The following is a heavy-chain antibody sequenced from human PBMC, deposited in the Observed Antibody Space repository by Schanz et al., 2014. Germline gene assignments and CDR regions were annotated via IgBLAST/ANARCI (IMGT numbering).Heavy chain of an antibody. D-gene: IGHD1-1*01. CDR2: VFPNGIT. Sequence: QVQLQESGPGLVKPSQTLSLTCTVSGGSIRSGTYYWSWIRHPAGKALEWVGRVFPNGITNYNPSLKSGVTIPLDASKNQSSLTLQSLTAADSAVYYCARDTTWRLDLWGRGTLVTVSS. V-gene: IGHV4-61*02. CDR3: ARDTTWRLDL. J-gene: IGHJ2*01. CDR1: GGSIRSGTYY.